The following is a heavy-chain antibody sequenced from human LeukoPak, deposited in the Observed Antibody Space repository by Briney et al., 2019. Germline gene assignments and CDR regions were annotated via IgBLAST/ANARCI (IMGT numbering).Heavy chain of an antibody. D-gene: IGHD3-10*01. Sequence: SETLSLTCTVSGGSISSYYWSWIRQPPGKGLEWIGYIYYSGSTNYNPSLKSRATISVDTSKNQFSLKLSSVTAADTAVYYCARGELISGFDYWGQGTLVTVSS. CDR1: GGSISSYY. CDR2: IYYSGST. V-gene: IGHV4-59*01. CDR3: ARGELISGFDY. J-gene: IGHJ4*02.